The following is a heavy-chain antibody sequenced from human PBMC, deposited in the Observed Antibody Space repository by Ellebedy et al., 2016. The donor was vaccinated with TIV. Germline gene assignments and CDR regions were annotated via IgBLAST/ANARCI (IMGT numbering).Heavy chain of an antibody. V-gene: IGHV1-2*02. Sequence: AASVKVSCKASGYSLIDYYIHWVRQAPGQGLEWMGWFNPHSGGTNYAQKFQARVTMTRDTSIKTASMELSRLRSDDTAIYYCARAKRGIDGMDVWGQGTTVIVSS. CDR2: FNPHSGGT. D-gene: IGHD3-16*01. CDR3: ARAKRGIDGMDV. J-gene: IGHJ6*02. CDR1: GYSLIDYY.